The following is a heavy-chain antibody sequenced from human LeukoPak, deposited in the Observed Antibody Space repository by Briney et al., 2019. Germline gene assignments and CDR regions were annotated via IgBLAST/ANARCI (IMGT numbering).Heavy chain of an antibody. Sequence: GGSLRLSCAASGFTFSDYYLSWIRQAPGKGLEWVSYISSSGSTIYYADSVKGRFTISRDNAKNSLYLQMNSLRAEDTAVYYCAREEYSSRTDYWGQGTLVTVSS. V-gene: IGHV3-11*01. CDR3: AREEYSSRTDY. D-gene: IGHD6-6*01. CDR2: ISSSGSTI. J-gene: IGHJ4*02. CDR1: GFTFSDYY.